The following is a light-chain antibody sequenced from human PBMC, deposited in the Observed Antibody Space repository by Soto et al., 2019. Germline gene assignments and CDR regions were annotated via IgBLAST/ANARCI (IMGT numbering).Light chain of an antibody. CDR1: QSVLYSSDNRNY. CDR2: WAS. CDR3: QQYYTTPRT. V-gene: IGKV4-1*01. Sequence: DIVMTQSPDSLAVSLGERATVNCKSGQSVLYSSDNRNYLAWYQQKPGQSPKLLISWASTRESGVPDRFSGSGSGTDFPLTIISLQAEDVAVYFCQQYYTTPRTFGQGTKVEIK. J-gene: IGKJ1*01.